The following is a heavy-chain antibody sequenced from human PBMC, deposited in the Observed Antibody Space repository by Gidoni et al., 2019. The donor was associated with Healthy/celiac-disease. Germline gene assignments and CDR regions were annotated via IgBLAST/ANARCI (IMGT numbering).Heavy chain of an antibody. V-gene: IGHV3-33*08. CDR1: GFTFSSYG. D-gene: IGHD3-10*01. CDR2: IWYDGSNK. J-gene: IGHJ6*02. CDR3: ARDSYYYGSGSHPGLYYYYGMDV. Sequence: QVQLVESGGGVVQPGRSLSLSCAASGFTFSSYGMHRVRQAPGQGQEWVAVIWYDGSNKYYADSVKGRFTISRDNSKNALYLQRNSLGAEDTAVYYCARDSYYYGSGSHPGLYYYYGMDVWGQGTTVTVSS.